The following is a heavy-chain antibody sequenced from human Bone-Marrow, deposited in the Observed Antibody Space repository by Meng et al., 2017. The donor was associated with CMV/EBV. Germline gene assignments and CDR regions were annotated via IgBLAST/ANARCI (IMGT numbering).Heavy chain of an antibody. CDR2: IHYRGST. Sequence: SETLSLTCTVSGGSISSYYWSWIRQPAGKGLELIGSIHYRGSTYCNPSLKSRVTISVDTSKDQFSLKLSSVTAADAAVYFCARSSDITGSLDYWGQGTLVTVSS. J-gene: IGHJ4*02. D-gene: IGHD3-10*01. CDR1: GGSISSYY. CDR3: ARSSDITGSLDY. V-gene: IGHV4-4*07.